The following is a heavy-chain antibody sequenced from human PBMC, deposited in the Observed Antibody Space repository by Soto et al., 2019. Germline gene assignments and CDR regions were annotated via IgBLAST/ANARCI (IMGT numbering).Heavy chain of an antibody. CDR3: VRVGVGIGNHFHS. CDR2: IHYSGRT. J-gene: IGHJ4*02. Sequence: SETLSLTCSFSNVSISGFYWTCIRHPPGKILEWIGYIHYSGRTDYNPSLTSRATMSVDTSKNQFSLNLKSITAADTAVYYCVRVGVGIGNHFHSWGRGTLGTVSS. D-gene: IGHD1-26*01. V-gene: IGHV4-59*12. CDR1: NVSISGFY.